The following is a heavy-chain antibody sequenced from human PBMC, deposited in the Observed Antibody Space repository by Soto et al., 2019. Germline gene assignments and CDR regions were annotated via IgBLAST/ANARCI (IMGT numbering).Heavy chain of an antibody. J-gene: IGHJ4*02. CDR3: AGSGYYFDSTGYYYFDY. V-gene: IGHV1-69*12. CDR1: GGTFSSYA. D-gene: IGHD3-22*01. Sequence: QVQLVQSGAEVKKPGSSVKVSCKASGGTFSSYAISWVRQAPGQGLEWMGGIIPIFGPANYAQKFQGRVTITADESTSTAYMELSSLRSEDTAVYYCAGSGYYFDSTGYYYFDYWGQGTLVNVSS. CDR2: IIPIFGPA.